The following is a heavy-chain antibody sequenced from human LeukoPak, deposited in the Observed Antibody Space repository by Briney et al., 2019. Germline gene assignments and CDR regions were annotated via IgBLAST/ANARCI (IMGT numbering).Heavy chain of an antibody. Sequence: SETLSLTCTVSGGSLSTYYWTWIRQPPGKGLEWLGEINHSGSTNYNPSLKSRVTISVDTSKNQFSLKLSSVTAADTAVYYCARHDEYCSGGSCLDSWFDPWGQGTLVTVSS. CDR2: INHSGST. CDR1: GGSLSTYY. CDR3: ARHDEYCSGGSCLDSWFDP. D-gene: IGHD2-15*01. J-gene: IGHJ5*02. V-gene: IGHV4-34*01.